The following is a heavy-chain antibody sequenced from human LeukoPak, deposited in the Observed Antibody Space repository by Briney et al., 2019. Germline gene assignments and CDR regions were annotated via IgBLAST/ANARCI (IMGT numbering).Heavy chain of an antibody. V-gene: IGHV6-1*01. CDR2: TYYRSTWNN. Sequence: SQTLSLTCAISGDSVCSNSAAWHWIRQSPSRGLEWLGRTYYRSTWNNDYAVSVKGRITIKADTTKNQFSLQLNSVTPEDAAVYYCAGRVPYTSSWYGDYFDYWGQGTLVTVSS. D-gene: IGHD6-13*01. J-gene: IGHJ4*02. CDR1: GDSVCSNSAA. CDR3: AGRVPYTSSWYGDYFDY.